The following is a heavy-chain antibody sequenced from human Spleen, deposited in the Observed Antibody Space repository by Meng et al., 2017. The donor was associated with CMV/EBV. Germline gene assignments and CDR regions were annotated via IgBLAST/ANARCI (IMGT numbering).Heavy chain of an antibody. D-gene: IGHD2-15*01. Sequence: GESLKISCAASGFTVSSNYMSWVRQAPGKGLEWVAFIRDDASNDYYAESVKGRFTISRQSTKNTLYLEMHSLRPEDTAVYYCARDAFRWGYPEDGLDVWGQGTTVTVSS. J-gene: IGHJ6*02. CDR3: ARDAFRWGYPEDGLDV. CDR1: GFTVSSNY. CDR2: IRDDASND. V-gene: IGHV3-30*02.